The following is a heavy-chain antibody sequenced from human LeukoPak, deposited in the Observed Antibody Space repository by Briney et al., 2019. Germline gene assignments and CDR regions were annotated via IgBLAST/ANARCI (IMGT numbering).Heavy chain of an antibody. J-gene: IGHJ5*02. D-gene: IGHD6-13*01. CDR1: GSSINSGYY. CDR3: ATETTAGNA. V-gene: IGHV4-38-2*02. Sequence: SETLSLTCTVSGSSINSGYYWGWIRQTSGKGLEWIGTIYPSGTTYYNPSLKSRVTISLDTSKSQFSLKLSSVTAADTAVYYCATETTAGNAWGQGTLVAVSS. CDR2: IYPSGTT.